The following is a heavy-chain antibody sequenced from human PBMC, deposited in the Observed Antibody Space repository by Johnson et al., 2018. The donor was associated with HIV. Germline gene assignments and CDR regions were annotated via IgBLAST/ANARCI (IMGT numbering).Heavy chain of an antibody. Sequence: EVQLVESGGGVVQPGRSLRLSCAASGFNFNNYAIHWVRQAPGKGLEWVSGISWNSGSIGYADSVKGRFTTSRDNAKNSLYLQMNSLRAEDTALYYCAKDKGGSGWYLHAFDIWCQGTMVTVSS. D-gene: IGHD6-19*01. J-gene: IGHJ3*02. CDR1: GFNFNNYA. CDR3: AKDKGGSGWYLHAFDI. CDR2: ISWNSGSI. V-gene: IGHV3-9*01.